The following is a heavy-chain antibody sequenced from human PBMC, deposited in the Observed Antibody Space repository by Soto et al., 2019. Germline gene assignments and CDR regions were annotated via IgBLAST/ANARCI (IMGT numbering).Heavy chain of an antibody. CDR1: GGSISSGDYY. D-gene: IGHD5-12*01. CDR2: IYYSGST. J-gene: IGHJ6*02. CDR3: ARDRGYSGYDRLRGYYYYYYGMDV. V-gene: IGHV4-30-4*01. Sequence: QVQLQESGPGLVKPSQTLSLTCTVSGGSISSGDYYWSWIRQPPGKGLEWIGYIYYSGSTYYNPSLKSRVTISVDTSKNQFSLKLSSVTAADTAVYYCARDRGYSGYDRLRGYYYYYYGMDVWGQGTTVTVSS.